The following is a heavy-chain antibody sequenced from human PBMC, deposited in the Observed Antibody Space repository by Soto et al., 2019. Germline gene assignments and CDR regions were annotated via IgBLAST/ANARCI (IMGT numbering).Heavy chain of an antibody. CDR1: GFTCSSYA. D-gene: IGHD6-6*01. CDR3: AKVLAARPGVYYYYGMDV. V-gene: IGHV3-23*01. Sequence: GGCMRPSCGASGFTCSSYAMHWVRQAPGKGPEWVSTISGSGGGTYYADSVKGRFTISRDNSKNTLYLQMNSLRAEDTAVYYCAKVLAARPGVYYYYGMDVWGQGTTVTVSS. J-gene: IGHJ6*02. CDR2: ISGSGGGT.